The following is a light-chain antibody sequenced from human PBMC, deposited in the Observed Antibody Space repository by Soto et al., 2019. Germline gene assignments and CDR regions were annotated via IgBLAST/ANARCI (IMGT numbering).Light chain of an antibody. J-gene: IGLJ3*02. CDR3: SSYTSSSTLGV. CDR1: SSDVGGYNY. CDR2: DVS. Sequence: QSALTQPASVSGSPGQSITISCTGTSSDVGGYNYVSWYQQHPGKAPKLMIYDVSNRPSGVSNRFSGSKSGNTASLTISGLQAEDEGDYYCSSYTSSSTLGVFGGGTKLTVL. V-gene: IGLV2-14*01.